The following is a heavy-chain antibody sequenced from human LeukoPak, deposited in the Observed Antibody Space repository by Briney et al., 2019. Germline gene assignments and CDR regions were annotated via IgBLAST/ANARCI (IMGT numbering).Heavy chain of an antibody. D-gene: IGHD1-26*01. J-gene: IGHJ5*02. CDR3: ARSNPVGATGWFDP. CDR1: AGTITSRHHS. V-gene: IGHV4-30-4*08. Sequence: SQTLSLTSTISAGTITSRHHSCSWIRQPPANHLYRIGYIYYSGSTYYTPSLKSRVTILVDTSKNQFSLKLSSVTAADTAVYYCARSNPVGATGWFDPWGQGTLVTVSS. CDR2: IYYSGST.